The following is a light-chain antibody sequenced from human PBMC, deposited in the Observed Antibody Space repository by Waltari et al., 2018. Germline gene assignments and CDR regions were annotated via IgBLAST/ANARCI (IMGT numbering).Light chain of an antibody. CDR1: QSVSNNY. V-gene: IGKV3-20*01. Sequence: EIVLPQSAGTLSLSPGERATLSCRASQSVSNNYLAWYQKIPGQPPRLLIYGASRRATGIPDRFSGSGSGTDFTLTITRLEPEDFAVYYCQQYGDLPFTFGPGTKVDTK. CDR2: GAS. J-gene: IGKJ3*01. CDR3: QQYGDLPFT.